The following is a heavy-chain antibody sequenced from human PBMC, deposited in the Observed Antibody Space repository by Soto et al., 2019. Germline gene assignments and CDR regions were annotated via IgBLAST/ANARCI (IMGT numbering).Heavy chain of an antibody. J-gene: IGHJ4*02. V-gene: IGHV3-11*01. D-gene: IGHD6-19*01. CDR3: ARSYSSGWEFDC. CDR2: ISSTGRTI. CDR1: GFTFSDYY. Sequence: GGSLRLFCAASGFTFSDYYMCWIRQAPGKGLEWVSYISSTGRTIYYADSVKGRFTVSRDNAQNSLSLKLNSLRVEDTAVYYCARSYSSGWEFDCWGQGTQVTVSS.